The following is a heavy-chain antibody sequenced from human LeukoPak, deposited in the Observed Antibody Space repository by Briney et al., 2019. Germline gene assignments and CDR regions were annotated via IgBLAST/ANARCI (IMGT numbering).Heavy chain of an antibody. D-gene: IGHD3-3*01. CDR1: GGTFSSYA. V-gene: IGHV1-69*04. J-gene: IGHJ4*02. CDR3: ARGLNSYYDFWSGYLDY. CDR2: IIPILGIA. Sequence: SVKVSCKASGGTFSSYAISWVRQAPGQGLEWMGRIIPILGIANYAQKFQGRVTITADKSTSTAYMELSSLRSEDTAVYYCARGLNSYYDFWSGYLDYWGQGTLVTVSS.